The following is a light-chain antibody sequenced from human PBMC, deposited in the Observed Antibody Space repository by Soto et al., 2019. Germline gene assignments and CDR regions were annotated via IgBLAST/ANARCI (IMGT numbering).Light chain of an antibody. J-gene: IGKJ3*01. Sequence: DIQMTQSPSTLSASVGDRVTITCRASQSISNWLAWYQQKPGKAPKLLIYKTSSLESGVPSRFSGSGSGTQFTLTINSLQPDDFATYYCQQYNSYEFTFGPGTKVDIK. V-gene: IGKV1-5*03. CDR1: QSISNW. CDR3: QQYNSYEFT. CDR2: KTS.